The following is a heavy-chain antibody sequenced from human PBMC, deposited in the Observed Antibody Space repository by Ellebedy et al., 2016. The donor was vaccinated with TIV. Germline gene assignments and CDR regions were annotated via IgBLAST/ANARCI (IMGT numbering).Heavy chain of an antibody. CDR3: ARASLSAARSWFAP. J-gene: IGHJ5*02. D-gene: IGHD2-15*01. CDR2: ISAYDGDR. V-gene: IGHV1-18*04. CDR1: GYSFSSYA. Sequence: AASVKVSCKASGYSFSSYAISWVRQAPGQGLEWMGWISAYDGDRSYAQRIQDRVTMTTDTSTNTAYMELRSLRSDDTAVYYCARASLSAARSWFAPWGQGTLVIVSS.